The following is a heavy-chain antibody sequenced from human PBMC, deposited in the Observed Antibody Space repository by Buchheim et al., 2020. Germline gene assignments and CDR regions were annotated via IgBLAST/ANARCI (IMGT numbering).Heavy chain of an antibody. CDR3: ARVGSLGATSR. Sequence: EVQLVESGGGLVQPGGSLRLSCAASGFTFSSYSMNWVRQAPGKGLEWVSYISSSSTIYYADSVKGRFTISRDNAKNSMYLQMNSLRAEDTAVYYCARVGSLGATSRWGQGTL. D-gene: IGHD1-26*01. CDR1: GFTFSSYS. CDR2: ISSSSTI. J-gene: IGHJ4*02. V-gene: IGHV3-48*01.